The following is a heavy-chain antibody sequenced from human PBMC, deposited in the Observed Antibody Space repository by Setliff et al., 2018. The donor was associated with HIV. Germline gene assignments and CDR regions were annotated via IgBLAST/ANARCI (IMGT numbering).Heavy chain of an antibody. V-gene: IGHV4-61*08. J-gene: IGHJ4*02. CDR3: ARGLRTSLVFFDS. CDR1: AASVGTGAYY. Sequence: SETLSLTCNVSAASVGTGAYYWSWIRQSPGKGLEWLGYLYYSGSIDYNPSLKTRVSISIDMSKNQFSLKMSSVTDADTAVYFCARGLRTSLVFFDSWGQGILVTVSS. CDR2: LYYSGSI. D-gene: IGHD2-8*01.